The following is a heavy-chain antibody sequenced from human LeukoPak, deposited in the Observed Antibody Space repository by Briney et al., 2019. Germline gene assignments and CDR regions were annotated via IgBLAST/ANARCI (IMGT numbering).Heavy chain of an antibody. CDR3: ARGGASAAMVPDYYYYYGMDV. V-gene: IGHV3-53*01. CDR2: IYSGGST. D-gene: IGHD5-18*01. Sequence: GGSLRLSCAASGFTVSSNYISWVRQAPGKGLEWVSVIYSGGSTYYADSVKGRFTISRDNSKNTLYLQMNSLRAEDTAVYYCARGGASAAMVPDYYYYYGMDVWGQGTTVTVSS. J-gene: IGHJ6*02. CDR1: GFTVSSNY.